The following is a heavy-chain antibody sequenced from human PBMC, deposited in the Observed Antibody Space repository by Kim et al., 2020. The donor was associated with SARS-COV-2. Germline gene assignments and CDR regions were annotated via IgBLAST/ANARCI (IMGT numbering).Heavy chain of an antibody. CDR2: IYDSGST. D-gene: IGHD3-10*01. CDR1: GGSISSGNYY. J-gene: IGHJ4*02. CDR3: ARGGSGWNS. V-gene: IGHV4-30-4*01. Sequence: SETLSLTCTVSGGSISSGNYYWSWIRQPPGKGLEWIGYIYDSGSTYYNPSLKSRITISIHTSQNQFSLNLSSVTAADTAVYYCARGGSGWNSWGQGTLVTVSS.